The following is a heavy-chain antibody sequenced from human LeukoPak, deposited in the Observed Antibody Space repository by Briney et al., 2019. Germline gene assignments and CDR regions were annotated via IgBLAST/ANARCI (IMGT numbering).Heavy chain of an antibody. J-gene: IGHJ4*02. D-gene: IGHD1-26*01. Sequence: GRSLRLSCAASGFTFSSYSMHWVRQAPGKGLEWVAVIWYDGSNKYYADSVKGRFTISRDNSKNTLYLQMNSLRAEDTAVYYCARELELGMLVRSPLYDYWGQGTLVTVSS. CDR1: GFTFSSYS. V-gene: IGHV3-33*08. CDR3: ARELELGMLVRSPLYDY. CDR2: IWYDGSNK.